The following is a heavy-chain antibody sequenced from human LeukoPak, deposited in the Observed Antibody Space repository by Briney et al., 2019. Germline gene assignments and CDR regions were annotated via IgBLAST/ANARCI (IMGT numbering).Heavy chain of an antibody. D-gene: IGHD3-10*01. CDR1: GGSISSYY. CDR2: IYYSGST. J-gene: IGHJ4*02. Sequence: KPSETLSLTCTVSGGSISSYYWSWIRQPPGKGLEWIGYIYYSGSTNYNPSLKSRVTISVDTSKNQFSLKLSSVTAADTAVYYCARYVVYGSGKYYFDYWGRGTLVTVSS. CDR3: ARYVVYGSGKYYFDY. V-gene: IGHV4-59*01.